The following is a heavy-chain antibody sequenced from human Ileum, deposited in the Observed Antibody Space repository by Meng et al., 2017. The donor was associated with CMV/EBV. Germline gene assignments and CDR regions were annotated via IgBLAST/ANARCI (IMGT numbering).Heavy chain of an antibody. CDR1: GASISSSNW. D-gene: IGHD6-6*01. CDR3: ARLLTLAPRPIDY. Sequence: QVQLQESGPGLVKPSGTLSLTCAVSGASISSSNWWIWVRQPPGKGLEWIGQVYHSGSTNYNPSLKSRVTISLDKSKSQFSLNLTSVTAADTALYYCARLLTLAPRPIDYWGQGSLVTRLL. J-gene: IGHJ4*02. V-gene: IGHV4-4*02. CDR2: VYHSGST.